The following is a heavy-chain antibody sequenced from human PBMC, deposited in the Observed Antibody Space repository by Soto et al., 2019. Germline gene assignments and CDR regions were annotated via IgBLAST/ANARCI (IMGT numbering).Heavy chain of an antibody. V-gene: IGHV1-46*01. CDR2: INPSGGRT. Sequence: ASVKVSCKASGYTFTSYYMHWVRQAPGQGLEWMAMINPSGGRTNYAQIFKGRVTLSRDTSTGTVQTELSRLSSEATAIYFCARGTSCGGECYIFDYWGQGTQVTVSS. D-gene: IGHD2-21*01. J-gene: IGHJ4*02. CDR1: GYTFTSYY. CDR3: ARGTSCGGECYIFDY.